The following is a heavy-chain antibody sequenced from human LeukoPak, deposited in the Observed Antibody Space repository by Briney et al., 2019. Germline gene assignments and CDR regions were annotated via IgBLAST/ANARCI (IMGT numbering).Heavy chain of an antibody. V-gene: IGHV4-39*07. J-gene: IGHJ4*02. D-gene: IGHD3-10*01. CDR2: IYYSGST. Sequence: SETLSLTCTVSGGSISSSSYYWGWIRQPPGKGLEWIGSIYYSGSTYYNPSLKSRVTISVGTSKNQFSLKLSSVTAADTAVYYCARDSMVRGVIITDYWGQGTLVTVSS. CDR1: GGSISSSSYY. CDR3: ARDSMVRGVIITDY.